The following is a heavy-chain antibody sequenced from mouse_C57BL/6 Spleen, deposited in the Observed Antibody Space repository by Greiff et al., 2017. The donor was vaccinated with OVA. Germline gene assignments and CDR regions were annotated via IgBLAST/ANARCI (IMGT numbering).Heavy chain of an antibody. CDR3: ARPDYDGPWFAY. D-gene: IGHD2-4*01. J-gene: IGHJ3*01. V-gene: IGHV1-22*01. Sequence: VQLKESGPELVKPGASVKMSCKASGYTFTDYNMHWVKQSHGKSLEWIGYINPNNGGTSYNQKFKGKATLTVNKSSSTAYMELRSLTSEDSAVYYCARPDYDGPWFAYWGQGTLVTVSA. CDR2: INPNNGGT. CDR1: GYTFTDYN.